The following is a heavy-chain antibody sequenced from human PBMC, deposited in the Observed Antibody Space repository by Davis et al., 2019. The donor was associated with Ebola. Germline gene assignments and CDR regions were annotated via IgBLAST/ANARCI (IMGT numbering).Heavy chain of an antibody. J-gene: IGHJ5*02. V-gene: IGHV4-30-2*01. CDR3: ARGKPFGSSLRFDP. Sequence: MPSETLSPTCAVPGASISRAGYSWSWTRQPPATGLEWIAYIYHSGSTYYNPSLNSRVTISVDRSKNQFSLKLSSVTAADTAVYYCARGKPFGSSLRFDPWGQGTLVTVSS. D-gene: IGHD6-13*01. CDR2: IYHSGST. CDR1: GASISRAGYS.